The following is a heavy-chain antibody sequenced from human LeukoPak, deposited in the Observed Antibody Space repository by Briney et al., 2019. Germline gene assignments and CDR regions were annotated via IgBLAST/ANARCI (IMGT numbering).Heavy chain of an antibody. Sequence: GGSLRLSCAASGFTFSSYSMNWVRQAPGKGLEWVSSISSSSSYIYYADSVKGRFTISRDNSKNTLYLQMNSLRAEDTAVYYCAKFFTGEYVRAFDIWGQGTMVTVSS. V-gene: IGHV3-21*01. CDR3: AKFFTGEYVRAFDI. D-gene: IGHD3-10*02. CDR2: ISSSSSYI. J-gene: IGHJ3*02. CDR1: GFTFSSYS.